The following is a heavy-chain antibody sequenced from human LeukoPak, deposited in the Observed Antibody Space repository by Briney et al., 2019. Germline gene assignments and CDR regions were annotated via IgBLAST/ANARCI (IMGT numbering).Heavy chain of an antibody. J-gene: IGHJ4*02. CDR3: ASPGPGGTPDYFDY. CDR1: GGSISSSSYY. CDR2: IYYSGST. V-gene: IGHV4-39*07. Sequence: SETLSLTCTVSGGSISSSSYYWGWIRQPPGKGLEWIGSIYYSGSTYYNPSLKSRVTISVDTSKNQFSLKLSSVTAADTAVYYCASPGPGGTPDYFDYWGQGTLATVSS. D-gene: IGHD4-23*01.